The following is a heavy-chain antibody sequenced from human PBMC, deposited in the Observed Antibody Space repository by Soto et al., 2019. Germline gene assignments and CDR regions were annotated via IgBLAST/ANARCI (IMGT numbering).Heavy chain of an antibody. CDR1: GFSLSTSGVG. J-gene: IGHJ6*02. Sequence: QSTLKESGPTLVKPTQTLTLTCSFSGFSLSTSGVGVGWIRQPPGKALEWLAVISWSDDKRYSPSLKSRLTIAKDTSKNQVVLTMTNMDPVDTATYYCAHPGLPAPDYYYYYGMDVWGQGTTVTVSS. CDR2: ISWSDDK. CDR3: AHPGLPAPDYYYYYGMDV. V-gene: IGHV2-5*01. D-gene: IGHD3-9*01.